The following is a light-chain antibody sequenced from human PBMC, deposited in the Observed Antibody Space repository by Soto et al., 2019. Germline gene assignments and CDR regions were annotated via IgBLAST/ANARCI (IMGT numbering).Light chain of an antibody. V-gene: IGKV3-11*01. CDR2: DAS. CDR1: QSVSSY. Sequence: EIVLTQSPATLSLSPGERATLSCRTNQSVSSYFAWYQQKPGRAPWLLIYDASNRATGIPARFIGSGSGTDFTLTISRQEPEDFSVYYCQQRSNWPITFGQGTRLEIK. J-gene: IGKJ5*01. CDR3: QQRSNWPIT.